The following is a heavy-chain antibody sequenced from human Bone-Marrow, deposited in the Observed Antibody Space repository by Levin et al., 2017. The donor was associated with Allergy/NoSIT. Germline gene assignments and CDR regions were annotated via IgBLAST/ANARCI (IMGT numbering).Heavy chain of an antibody. CDR2: ITFDGNGSEK. CDR3: VKGAKWGYSGYRSE. CDR1: GFTVSDYG. V-gene: IGHV3-30*18. Sequence: PGGSLRLSCEASGFTVSDYGMHWVRQTPGKGLEWVSIITFDGNGSEKYYGDSVKGRFTISRDNSKNTIYLDMNSLRREDTAVYYCVKGAKWGYSGYRSEWGQGTLVTVSS. J-gene: IGHJ4*02. D-gene: IGHD5-12*01.